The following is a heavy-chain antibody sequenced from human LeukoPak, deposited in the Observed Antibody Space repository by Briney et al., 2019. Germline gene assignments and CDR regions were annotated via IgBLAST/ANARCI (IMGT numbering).Heavy chain of an antibody. J-gene: IGHJ4*02. V-gene: IGHV1-69*16. D-gene: IGHD3-22*01. CDR1: GGTFSSYT. Sequence: SVKVSCKASGGTFSSYTISWVRQAPGQGLEWMGRIIPILGIANYAQEFQGRVTITTDESTSTAYMELSSLRSEDTAVYYCARALLLDYYDSSGYSDYWGQGTLVTVSS. CDR3: ARALLLDYYDSSGYSDY. CDR2: IIPILGIA.